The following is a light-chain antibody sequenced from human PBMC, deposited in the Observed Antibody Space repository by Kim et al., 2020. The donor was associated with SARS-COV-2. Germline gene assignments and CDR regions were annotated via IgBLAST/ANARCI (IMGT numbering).Light chain of an antibody. CDR2: AAS. V-gene: IGKV3-11*01. CDR3: QQRSDWPLT. Sequence: LCTEERATLSCRASQSVSTYLAWYQQKPAQAPRLLIYAASNRATGIPARFSGSGSGTDFTLTISSLEPEDFAVYYCQQRSDWPLTFGGGTKVDIK. J-gene: IGKJ4*01. CDR1: QSVSTY.